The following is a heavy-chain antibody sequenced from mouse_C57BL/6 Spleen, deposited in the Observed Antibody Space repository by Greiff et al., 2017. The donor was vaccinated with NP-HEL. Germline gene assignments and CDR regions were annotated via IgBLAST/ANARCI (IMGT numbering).Heavy chain of an antibody. CDR2: ISGGGGNT. Sequence: EVQLQESGGGLVKPGGSLKLSCAASGFTFSSYTMSWVRQTPEKRLEWVATISGGGGNTYYPDSVKGRFTISRDNAKNTLYLQMSSLRSEDTALYYCARQSPITTVGDFDYWGQGTTLTVSS. CDR3: ARQSPITTVGDFDY. J-gene: IGHJ2*01. CDR1: GFTFSSYT. V-gene: IGHV5-9*01. D-gene: IGHD1-1*01.